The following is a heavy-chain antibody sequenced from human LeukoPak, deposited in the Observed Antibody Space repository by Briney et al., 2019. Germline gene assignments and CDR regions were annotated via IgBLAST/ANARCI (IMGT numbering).Heavy chain of an antibody. V-gene: IGHV3-64D*09. CDR1: GFTFSSYG. Sequence: GGSLRLSCSASGFTFSSYGMHWVRQAPGKGLEYVSAISSNGGITYYADSVKGRFTISRDNSKNTLYLQMSNLRAEDTAVYYCVKVSYSSSWLTLDYWGQGTLVTVSS. J-gene: IGHJ4*02. D-gene: IGHD6-13*01. CDR2: ISSNGGIT. CDR3: VKVSYSSSWLTLDY.